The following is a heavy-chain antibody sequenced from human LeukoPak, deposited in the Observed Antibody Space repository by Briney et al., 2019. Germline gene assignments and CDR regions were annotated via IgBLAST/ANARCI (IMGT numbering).Heavy chain of an antibody. CDR3: AKDSRPGTTFSATAAFDI. CDR1: GFTFSSYA. Sequence: GGSLRLSCAASGFTFSSYAMSWVRQAPGKGLEWVSAVSGSGGSTYYADSVKGRFTITRDNSKNTLYLQMSSLRAEDTAVYYCAKDSRPGTTFSATAAFDIWGPGTMVTVSS. V-gene: IGHV3-23*01. CDR2: VSGSGGST. J-gene: IGHJ3*02. D-gene: IGHD1-7*01.